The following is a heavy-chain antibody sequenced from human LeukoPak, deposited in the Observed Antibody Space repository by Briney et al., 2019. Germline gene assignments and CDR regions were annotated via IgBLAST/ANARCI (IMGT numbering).Heavy chain of an antibody. J-gene: IGHJ4*02. CDR3: ARQNAEVSYFDY. V-gene: IGHV5-51*01. Sequence: GESLKISCKGSGYSFTSYWIGWVRQLPGKGLEWMGIMYPGDSDTRYSPSFQGQVTISVDKSINTAYLQWSSLKASDTAIYYCARQNAEVSYFDYWGQGTLVTVSS. CDR1: GYSFTSYW. D-gene: IGHD1-1*01. CDR2: MYPGDSDT.